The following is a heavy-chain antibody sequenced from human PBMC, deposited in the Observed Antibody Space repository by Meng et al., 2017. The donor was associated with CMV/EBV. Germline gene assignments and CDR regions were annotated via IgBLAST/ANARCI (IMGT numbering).Heavy chain of an antibody. CDR3: VSFHRGEIYYGMDV. J-gene: IGHJ6*02. CDR1: GFTFSSYS. Sequence: GESLKISCAASGFTFSSYSMNWVRQAPGKGLEWVSSISSSSSYIYYADSVKGRFTISRDNAKNSLYLKMNSLRAEDTAVYYCVSFHRGEIYYGMDVWGQGTTVTVSS. V-gene: IGHV3-21*01. D-gene: IGHD3-16*01. CDR2: ISSSSSYI.